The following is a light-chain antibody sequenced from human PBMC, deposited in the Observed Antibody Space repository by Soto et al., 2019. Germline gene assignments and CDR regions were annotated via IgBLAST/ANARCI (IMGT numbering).Light chain of an antibody. CDR1: QSVYSN. J-gene: IGKJ4*01. Sequence: EIVMTQSPVTLSVSPGEGVTLSCRASQSVYSNLAWYQQKPGQAPRLLIYDASARATDIPARFRGSGSGTDFTLTVSRLQSEDFAVYYCQQNNNWPLTSGGGTKVEIK. V-gene: IGKV3-15*01. CDR3: QQNNNWPLT. CDR2: DAS.